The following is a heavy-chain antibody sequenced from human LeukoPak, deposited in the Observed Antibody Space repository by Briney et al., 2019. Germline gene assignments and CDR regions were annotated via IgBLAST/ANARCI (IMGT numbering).Heavy chain of an antibody. CDR2: IYTSGST. Sequence: SSQTLSLTCTVSGGSISSGSYYWSWIRQPAGKGLEWIGRIYTSGSTNYNPSLKSRVTISVDTSKNQFSLKLSSVTAADTAVYYCARDGGLGYCSGGSCLNWFYPWGQGTLVTVSS. J-gene: IGHJ5*02. CDR3: ARDGGLGYCSGGSCLNWFYP. CDR1: GGSISSGSYY. D-gene: IGHD2-15*01. V-gene: IGHV4-61*02.